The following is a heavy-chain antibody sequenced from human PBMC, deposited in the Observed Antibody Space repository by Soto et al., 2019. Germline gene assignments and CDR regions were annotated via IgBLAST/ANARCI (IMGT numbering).Heavy chain of an antibody. Sequence: QVQLVESGGGVVQPGRSLRLSCAASGFTFSSYAMHWVRQAPGKGLEWVAVILNDGSNKWCVDSVKGRFTISRENSQNSPYLQMYVLRVEDTAVYFCPRDVIREDVWGQGTTVTVSS. J-gene: IGHJ6*02. V-gene: IGHV3-30-3*01. CDR2: ILNDGSNK. CDR3: PRDVIREDV. CDR1: GFTFSSYA.